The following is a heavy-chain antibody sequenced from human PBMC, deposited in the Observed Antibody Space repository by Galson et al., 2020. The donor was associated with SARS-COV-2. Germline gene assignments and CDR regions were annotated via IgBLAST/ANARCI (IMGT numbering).Heavy chain of an antibody. CDR3: ARAPVRVEITIFGVVPLDPFDI. J-gene: IGHJ3*02. CDR1: GFTFSSYA. V-gene: IGHV3-30*01. D-gene: IGHD3-3*01. CDR2: ISYDGSNK. Sequence: GESLKISCAASGFTFSSYAMHWVRQAPGKGLEREAVISYDGSNKYYADSVKGRFTISRDNSKNTLYLQMNSLRAEDTAVYYCARAPVRVEITIFGVVPLDPFDIWGQGTMVTVSS.